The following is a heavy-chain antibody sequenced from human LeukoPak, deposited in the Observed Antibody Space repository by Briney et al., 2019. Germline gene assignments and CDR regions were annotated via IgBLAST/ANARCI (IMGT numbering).Heavy chain of an antibody. Sequence: GGSLRLSCAASGFTFSSYEMNWVRQAPGKGLEWVSYISSSGSTIYYADSVKGRFTISRDNAKNSLYLQMNSLRAEDTAVYYCARDDILTGYPTPFDYWGQGTLVTVSS. J-gene: IGHJ4*02. V-gene: IGHV3-48*03. CDR3: ARDDILTGYPTPFDY. D-gene: IGHD3-9*01. CDR2: ISSSGSTI. CDR1: GFTFSSYE.